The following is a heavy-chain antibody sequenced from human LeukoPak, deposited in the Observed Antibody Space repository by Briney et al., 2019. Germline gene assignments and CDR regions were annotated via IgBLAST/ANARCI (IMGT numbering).Heavy chain of an antibody. Sequence: SETLSLTCAVYGGSFSGYYWSWIRQPPGKGLEWIGEINHSGSTNYNPSLKSRVTISVDTSKNQFSLKLSSVTAADTAVYYCARRRGRYCSSTSCYRPESTSYYYYYYYMDVWGKGTTVTISS. CDR3: ARRRGRYCSSTSCYRPESTSYYYYYYYMDV. CDR2: INHSGST. V-gene: IGHV4-34*01. J-gene: IGHJ6*03. CDR1: GGSFSGYY. D-gene: IGHD2-2*01.